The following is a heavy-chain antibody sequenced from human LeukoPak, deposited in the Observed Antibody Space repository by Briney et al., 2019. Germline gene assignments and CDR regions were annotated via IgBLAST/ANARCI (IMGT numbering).Heavy chain of an antibody. V-gene: IGHV4-39*01. D-gene: IGHD3-22*01. Sequence: SETLSLTCTVSGGSLSTSSYYWGWIRQPPGKGLEWIGSINYSESTYYNPSLKSRVTMSVDTSKNQFSLKLSSVTAAVTAVFYCARRSDSSGYYYFDYWGQGTLVTVSS. CDR3: ARRSDSSGYYYFDY. CDR1: GGSLSTSSYY. J-gene: IGHJ4*02. CDR2: INYSEST.